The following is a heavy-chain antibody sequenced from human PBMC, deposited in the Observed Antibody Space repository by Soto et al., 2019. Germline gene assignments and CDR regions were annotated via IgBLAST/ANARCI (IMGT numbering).Heavy chain of an antibody. V-gene: IGHV1-2*02. Sequence: QVQLVQSGAEVKKPGASMKVSCKTSGYTFTAKYMHWVRQAPGQGLEWMGWINPNSGATLYAEKFQGRVPMTRDTSIGTAYMEVSGLRSDDTAVYYCARVSEGAGTYPLDYWGQGTLVTVSS. CDR1: GYTFTAKY. J-gene: IGHJ4*02. CDR3: ARVSEGAGTYPLDY. D-gene: IGHD6-13*01. CDR2: INPNSGAT.